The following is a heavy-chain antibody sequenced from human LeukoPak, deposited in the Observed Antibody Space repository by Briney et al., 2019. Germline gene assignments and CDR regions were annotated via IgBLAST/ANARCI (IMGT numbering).Heavy chain of an antibody. CDR3: ARGRRDHYDILTGPSPGGGFDI. Sequence: SETLSLTCAVSGGSISSSNWWSWVRQPPGKGLEGIGEIYHSGSTNYNPSLKSRVTISVDKSKNQFSLKLSSVTAADTAVYYCARGRRDHYDILTGPSPGGGFDIWGQGTMVTVSS. J-gene: IGHJ3*02. CDR2: IYHSGST. V-gene: IGHV4-4*02. CDR1: GGSISSSNW. D-gene: IGHD3-9*01.